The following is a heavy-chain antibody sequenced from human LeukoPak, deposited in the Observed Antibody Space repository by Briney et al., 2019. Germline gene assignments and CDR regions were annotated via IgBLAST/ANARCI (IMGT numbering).Heavy chain of an antibody. CDR3: ARMDLGRNYFDY. CDR2: INPNSGGT. J-gene: IGHJ4*02. V-gene: IGHV1-2*02. Sequence: GASVKVSCKASGYTFTGYYIHWVRQAPGQGLEWMGWINPNSGGTNYAQKFQGRVTMTRDTSISTAYMELSRLRSDDTAVYYCARMDLGRNYFDYWGQGTLVTVSS. CDR1: GYTFTGYY. D-gene: IGHD3/OR15-3a*01.